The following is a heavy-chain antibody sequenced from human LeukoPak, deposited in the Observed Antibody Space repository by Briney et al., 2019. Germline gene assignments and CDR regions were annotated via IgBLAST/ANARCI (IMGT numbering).Heavy chain of an antibody. Sequence: GGSLRLSRAASGFTFSSYWMSWVRQAPGKGLEWVANIKQDGSEKYYVDSVKGRFTISRDNAKNSLYLQMNSLRAEDTAVYYCARDSISYNSFGYYYVQYFQHWGQGTLVTVSS. CDR3: ARDSISYNSFGYYYVQYFQH. CDR1: GFTFSSYW. CDR2: IKQDGSEK. V-gene: IGHV3-7*01. J-gene: IGHJ1*01. D-gene: IGHD3-22*01.